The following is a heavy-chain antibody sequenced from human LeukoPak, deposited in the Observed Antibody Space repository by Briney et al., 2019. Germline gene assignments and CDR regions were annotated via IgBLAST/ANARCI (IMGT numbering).Heavy chain of an antibody. CDR1: GYTLTGYY. J-gene: IGHJ5*02. V-gene: IGHV1-2*02. CDR3: AMVRGDNWFDP. Sequence: ASVKVSFKASGYTLTGYYMHWVRQAPGQGLAWMGWINPNSGGTNYAQKFQGRVTMTRDTSISTDYMELSRLRSDDTAVYYCAMVRGDNWFDPWGQGTLVTVSS. CDR2: INPNSGGT. D-gene: IGHD3-10*01.